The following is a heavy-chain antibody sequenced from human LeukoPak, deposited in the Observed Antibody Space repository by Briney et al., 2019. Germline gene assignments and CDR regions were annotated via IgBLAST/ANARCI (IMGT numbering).Heavy chain of an antibody. CDR1: GYTLTELS. D-gene: IGHD3-10*01. CDR2: FDPEDGET. CDR3: ATIPYGSGLMGYFDY. J-gene: IGHJ4*02. Sequence: ASVKVSCKVSGYTLTELSMHWMRQAPGKGLEWMGGFDPEDGETIYAQKFQGRVTMTEDTSTDTAYMELSSLRSEDTAVYYCATIPYGSGLMGYFDYWGQGTLVTVSS. V-gene: IGHV1-24*01.